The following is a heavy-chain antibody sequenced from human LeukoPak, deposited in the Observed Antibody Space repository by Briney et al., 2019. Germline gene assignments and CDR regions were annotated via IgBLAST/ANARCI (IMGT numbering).Heavy chain of an antibody. V-gene: IGHV4-34*01. J-gene: IGHJ5*02. CDR2: INHSGST. Sequence: PSENLSLTCAVYGGSFSGYYWSWIRQPPGKGLEWIGEINHSGSTNYNPSLKSRVTISVDTSKNQFSLKLSSVTAADTAVYYCARGVGGYDAWGQGTLVTVSS. CDR1: GGSFSGYY. CDR3: ARGVGGYDA. D-gene: IGHD5-12*01.